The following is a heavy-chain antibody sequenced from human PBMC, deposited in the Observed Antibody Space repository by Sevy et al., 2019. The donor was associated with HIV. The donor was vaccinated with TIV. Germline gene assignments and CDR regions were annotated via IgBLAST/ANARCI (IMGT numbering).Heavy chain of an antibody. J-gene: IGHJ4*02. CDR1: GFTFSDAW. CDR2: IKTKTDGGAT. CDR3: TTEGVYSYGSGIDY. Sequence: GGSLRLSCAASGFTFSDAWMNWVRQAPGKGLEWVGRIKTKTDGGATDYAAPVKGRFTISRDDSKNTLYLQMNSLKIEDTAVYHCTTEGVYSYGSGIDYWGQRTLVTVSS. V-gene: IGHV3-15*07. D-gene: IGHD3-10*01.